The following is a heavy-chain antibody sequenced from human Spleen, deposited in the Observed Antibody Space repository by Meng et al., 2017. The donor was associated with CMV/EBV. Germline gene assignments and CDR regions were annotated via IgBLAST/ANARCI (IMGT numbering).Heavy chain of an antibody. V-gene: IGHV3-7*01. CDR3: AREAYCNNGVCYTGGVT. D-gene: IGHD2-8*01. CDR2: VKQDGSEE. CDR1: GFTFNNHW. Sequence: GEDLKISCVGSGFTFNNHWMTWVRQAPGKGLEWVASVKQDGSEEYYVDSVKGRFTISRDNAQNSLFLQMNRLRAEDTAVYYCAREAYCNNGVCYTGGVTWGQGTLVTVSS. J-gene: IGHJ5*02.